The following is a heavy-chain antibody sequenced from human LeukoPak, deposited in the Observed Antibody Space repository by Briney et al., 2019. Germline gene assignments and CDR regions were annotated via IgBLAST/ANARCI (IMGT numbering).Heavy chain of an antibody. CDR2: IRSKAYGGTT. CDR1: GFTFGDYA. D-gene: IGHD2/OR15-2a*01. CDR3: TRVTSDY. V-gene: IGHV3-49*04. Sequence: PGGSLRLSCTASGFTFGDYAMSWVRQAPGKGLEWVGFIRSKAYGGTTEYAASVKGRFTISRDDSKSIAYLQMNSLKTGDTAVYYCTRVTSDYWGQGTLVTVSS. J-gene: IGHJ4*02.